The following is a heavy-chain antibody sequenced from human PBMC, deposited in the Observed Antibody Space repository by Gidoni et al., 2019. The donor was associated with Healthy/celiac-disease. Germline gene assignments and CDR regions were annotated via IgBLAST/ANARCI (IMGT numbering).Heavy chain of an antibody. V-gene: IGHV3-30-3*01. CDR2: IAYDGSNK. CDR1: GSTFSSLA. Sequence: QVQLVESGGGVVQPGRSLGLSFSASGSTFSSLAMQWVRQAPGKGLEWVAVIAYDGSNKYYADSVKGRFTIYRDNSKNTLYLQMNSLRAEDTAVYYCARDKVPVATKHYYYYGMDVWDQGTTVTVSS. CDR3: ARDKVPVATKHYYYYGMDV. D-gene: IGHD2-8*02. J-gene: IGHJ6*02.